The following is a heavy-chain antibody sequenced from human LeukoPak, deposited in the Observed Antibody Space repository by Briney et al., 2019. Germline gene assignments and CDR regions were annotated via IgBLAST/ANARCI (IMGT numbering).Heavy chain of an antibody. CDR1: GGIFSSYA. D-gene: IGHD3-3*01. Sequence: ASVKVSCKASGGIFSSYAISWVRQAPGQGLEWMGGIIPIFGTANYAQKFQGRVTITTDESTSTAYMELSSLRSEDTAVYYCARGVLYDFHSYYYYYYMDVWGKGTTVTVSS. V-gene: IGHV1-69*05. CDR3: ARGVLYDFHSYYYYYYMDV. J-gene: IGHJ6*03. CDR2: IIPIFGTA.